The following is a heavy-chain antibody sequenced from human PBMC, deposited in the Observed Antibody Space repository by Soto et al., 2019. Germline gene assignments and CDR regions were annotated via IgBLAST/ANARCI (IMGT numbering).Heavy chain of an antibody. CDR1: GGSISSGGYS. CDR2: IYHSGST. J-gene: IGHJ3*02. CDR3: ARDEGGEYCSSTSCYTGAAFVI. D-gene: IGHD2-2*02. V-gene: IGHV4-30-2*01. Sequence: SETLSLTCAVSGGSISSGGYSWSWIRQPPGKGLEWIGYIYHSGSTYYNPSLKSRVTISVDRSKNQFSLKLSSVNAADTAVYYCARDEGGEYCSSTSCYTGAAFVIWGQGTMVTV.